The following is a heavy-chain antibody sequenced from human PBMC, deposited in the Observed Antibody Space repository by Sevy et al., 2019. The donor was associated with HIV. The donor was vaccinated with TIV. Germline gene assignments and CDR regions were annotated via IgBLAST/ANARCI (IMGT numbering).Heavy chain of an antibody. D-gene: IGHD3-9*01. CDR1: GISFTTSG. CDR3: AKDFTGYNGMDV. V-gene: IGHV3-30*18. J-gene: IGHJ6*02. CDR2: ISYHGRDK. Sequence: GGSLRLSFVVSGISFTTSGMRWVRQAPGKGLEWVAVISYHGRDKFYAESVKGRSTISRDNSKNMLYLQMNSLRAEDTAVYYCAKDFTGYNGMDVWGQGTMVTVSS.